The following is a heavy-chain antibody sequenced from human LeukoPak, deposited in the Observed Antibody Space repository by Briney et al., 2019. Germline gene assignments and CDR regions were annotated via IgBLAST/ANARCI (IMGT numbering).Heavy chain of an antibody. D-gene: IGHD5-24*01. CDR2: INHSGST. CDR1: GGSISSSSYY. CDR3: ARGRRRWLPQLIEGAFDY. J-gene: IGHJ4*02. V-gene: IGHV4-39*07. Sequence: SETLSLTCTVSGGSISSSSYYWSWIRQPPGKGLEWIGEINHSGSTNYNPSLKSRVTISVDTSKNQFSLKLSSVTAADTAVYYCARGRRRWLPQLIEGAFDYWGQGTLVTVSS.